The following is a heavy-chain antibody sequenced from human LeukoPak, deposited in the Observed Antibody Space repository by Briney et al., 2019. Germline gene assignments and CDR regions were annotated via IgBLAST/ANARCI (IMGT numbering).Heavy chain of an antibody. J-gene: IGHJ6*02. Sequence: ASVKVPCKVSGYTLTELSMHWVRQAPGKGLEWMGGFDPEDGETIYAQKFQGRVTMTEDTSTDTAYMELSSLRSEDTAVYYCATEYSSSWYSGVGYYGMDVWGQGTTVTVSS. CDR3: ATEYSSSWYSGVGYYGMDV. CDR2: FDPEDGET. CDR1: GYTLTELS. V-gene: IGHV1-24*01. D-gene: IGHD6-13*01.